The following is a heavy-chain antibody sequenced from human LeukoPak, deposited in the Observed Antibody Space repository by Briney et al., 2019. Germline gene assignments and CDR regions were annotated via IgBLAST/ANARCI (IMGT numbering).Heavy chain of an antibody. CDR2: ISAHNGNT. CDR3: ARVRDTATVGNWFDP. D-gene: IGHD5-18*01. CDR1: GYTFTSYG. J-gene: IGHJ5*02. V-gene: IGHV1-18*01. Sequence: GASVKVSCKASGYTFTSYGISWVRQAPGQGLEWMGWISAHNGNTNYAQKLQGRVTMTTDTSTSTAYMELRSLRSDDTAVYYCARVRDTATVGNWFDPWGQGTLVTVSS.